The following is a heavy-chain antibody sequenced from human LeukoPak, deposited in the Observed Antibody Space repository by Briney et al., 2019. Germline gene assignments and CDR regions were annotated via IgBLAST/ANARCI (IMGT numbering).Heavy chain of an antibody. CDR3: AKDLSYCSTTTCYTYFDY. V-gene: IGHV3-30*02. J-gene: IGHJ4*02. CDR2: IRNDGSSK. Sequence: GGSLRLSCAASGFSFSSYGMHWVRQAPGKGLEWVAFIRNDGSSKQYTDSVKGRFTISRDNSKNTLYLQMNSLRAEDTAMYYCAKDLSYCSTTTCYTYFDYWGQGTLVTVSS. D-gene: IGHD2-2*02. CDR1: GFSFSSYG.